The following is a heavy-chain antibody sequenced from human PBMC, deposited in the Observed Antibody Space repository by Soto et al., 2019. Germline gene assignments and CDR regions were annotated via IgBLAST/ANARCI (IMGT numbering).Heavy chain of an antibody. J-gene: IGHJ4*02. CDR1: GYTFTSYY. Sequence: QVQLVQSGAEVKKPGASVKVSCKASGYTFTSYYMHWVRQAPGQGLEWIGIINPSDGTRSYAQKFQGRVTMTRDTSTSTVYMELSSLRSEDTAVYYCARSIQKQGRSLVWDGDYWGQGTLVTVSS. CDR2: INPSDGTR. D-gene: IGHD3-3*01. V-gene: IGHV1-46*03. CDR3: ARSIQKQGRSLVWDGDY.